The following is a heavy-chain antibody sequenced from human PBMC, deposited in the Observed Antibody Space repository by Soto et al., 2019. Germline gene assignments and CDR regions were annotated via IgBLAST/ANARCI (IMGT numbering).Heavy chain of an antibody. J-gene: IGHJ6*04. CDR2: IFKGGGT. CDR1: GSSIRNLS. V-gene: IGHV4-59*11. Sequence: QVPLQEAGPGLVSPSETLSLTCSVSGSSIRNLSWSWIRQPLGKGLEGIGYIFKGGGTKYDPSLKSRFTMSADTSKNLFSLKLTCVTAADTAVYDCERTLEFGHMDVWCNGTSVTVSS. D-gene: IGHD3-10*01. CDR3: ERTLEFGHMDV.